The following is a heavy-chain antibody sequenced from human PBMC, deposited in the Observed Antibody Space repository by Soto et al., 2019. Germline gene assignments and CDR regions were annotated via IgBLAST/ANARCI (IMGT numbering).Heavy chain of an antibody. D-gene: IGHD2-2*01. CDR2: IYHSGST. V-gene: IGHV4-30-2*01. Sequence: QLQLQESGSGLVKPSQTLSLTCAVSGGSISSGGYSWSWIRQPPGKGLEWIGYIYHSGSTYYNPSLTGRVTISVDRSKNQFSLKLSSVTAADTAVYYCARDSYQLNAFDIWCQGAMVTVSS. CDR1: GGSISSGGYS. J-gene: IGHJ3*02. CDR3: ARDSYQLNAFDI.